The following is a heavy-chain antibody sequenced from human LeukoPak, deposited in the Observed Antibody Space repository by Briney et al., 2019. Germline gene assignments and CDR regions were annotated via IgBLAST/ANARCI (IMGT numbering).Heavy chain of an antibody. CDR3: ARRLRRMATSPNAFDI. Sequence: SETLSLTCTVSGGSISSYYWSWIRQPPGKGLEWIGYIYYSGSTNYNPSLKSRVTISVDTSKNQFSLKLSSVTAADTAVYYCARRLRRMATSPNAFDIWGQGTMVTVSS. CDR1: GGSISSYY. V-gene: IGHV4-59*08. J-gene: IGHJ3*02. CDR2: IYYSGST. D-gene: IGHD5-24*01.